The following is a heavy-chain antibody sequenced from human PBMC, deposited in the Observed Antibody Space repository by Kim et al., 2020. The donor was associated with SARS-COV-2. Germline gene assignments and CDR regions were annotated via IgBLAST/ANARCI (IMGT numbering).Heavy chain of an antibody. CDR3: ARFIFGAASSCYFDP. Sequence: ADSMKGRFTISRDNAKNSLYLQINSLRAEDTAVYYCARFIFGAASSCYFDPWGQGTLVTVSS. D-gene: IGHD3-3*02. V-gene: IGHV3-11*06. J-gene: IGHJ4*02.